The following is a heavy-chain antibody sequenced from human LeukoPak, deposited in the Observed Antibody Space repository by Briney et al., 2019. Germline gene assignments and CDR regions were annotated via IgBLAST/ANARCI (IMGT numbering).Heavy chain of an antibody. CDR3: VSDRSDDGYAESNGYPTFDL. V-gene: IGHV1-24*01. D-gene: IGHD5-24*01. J-gene: IGHJ2*01. CDR1: GYALSESS. CDR2: FDPEYVET. Sequence: ASVKVSCKVSGYALSESSIHWVRQTPGEGFEWMGGFDPEYVETTYAQKFRGRVTMTEDTSTDTAYMELINLRSDDTAVYYCVSDRSDDGYAESNGYPTFDLWGRGTLVTVSS.